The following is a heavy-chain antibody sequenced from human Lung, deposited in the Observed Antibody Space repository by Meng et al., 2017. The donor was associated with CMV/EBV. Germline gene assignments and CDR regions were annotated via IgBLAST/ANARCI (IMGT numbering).Heavy chain of an antibody. J-gene: IGHJ4*02. CDR1: GFIFSNLW. CDR3: TTDRPRSGGKTHDY. Sequence: EVQLVESGGGLVKPGGSPRLSCTGSGSGFIFSNLWINWVRQAPGKGLEWVGRIKSKFDGETTDYAAPVKGRFTISRDDSRNTLYLYMNSLKTEDTAVYYCTTDRPRSGGKTHDYWGQGTLVTVSS. CDR2: IKSKFDGETT. D-gene: IGHD4-23*01. V-gene: IGHV3-15*01.